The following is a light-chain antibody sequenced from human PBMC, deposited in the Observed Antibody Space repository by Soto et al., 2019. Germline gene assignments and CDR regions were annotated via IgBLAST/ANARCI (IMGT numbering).Light chain of an antibody. CDR3: CSYARRSTYG. CDR2: EGS. V-gene: IGLV2-23*01. CDR1: SSDVGNYNP. J-gene: IGLJ1*01. Sequence: QYVLTEAPGVSRTTEKSIAISCTGTSSDVGNYNPVSWYQQHPGKVPKLIIYEGSKRPSGVSDRFSGSKSGNTASLTISGLQAEDEADYYCCSYARRSTYGFGTWTKATVL.